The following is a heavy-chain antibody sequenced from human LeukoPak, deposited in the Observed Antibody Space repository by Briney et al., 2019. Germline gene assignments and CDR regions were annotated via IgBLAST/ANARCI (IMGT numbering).Heavy chain of an antibody. Sequence: GGSLRLSCAASGFTFSRYALHWVRQVPGKGLEWVAVISNDGSNKYYADSVKGRFTISRDNSKNTLYLQMNSLRAEDTAVYYCARRAGAYSHPYDYWGQGTLVTVSS. CDR3: ARRAGAYSHPYDY. J-gene: IGHJ4*02. D-gene: IGHD4/OR15-4a*01. V-gene: IGHV3-30*14. CDR1: GFTFSRYA. CDR2: ISNDGSNK.